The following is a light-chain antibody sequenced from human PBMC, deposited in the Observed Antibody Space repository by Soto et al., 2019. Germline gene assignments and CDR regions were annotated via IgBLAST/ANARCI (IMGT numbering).Light chain of an antibody. V-gene: IGKV1-5*01. CDR1: QSLSSW. J-gene: IGKJ2*01. CDR2: DAS. Sequence: IQMTQSPSTLSASVGDRVTITCRANQSLSSWLAWYQQKPGKAPKLLIYDASILKSGAPSRFSGSGSGTEFTLTISSLQPDDFATYYCQQYYSYSRTFGQGTNLEIK. CDR3: QQYYSYSRT.